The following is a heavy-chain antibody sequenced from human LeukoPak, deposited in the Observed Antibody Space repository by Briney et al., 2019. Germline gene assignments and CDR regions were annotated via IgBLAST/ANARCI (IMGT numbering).Heavy chain of an antibody. CDR3: ARGASGYDILTGYQLDY. D-gene: IGHD3-9*01. CDR1: GGSISSYY. Sequence: SETLSLTCTVSGGSISSYYWSWIRQPPGKGLEWIGYIYYSGSTNYNPSLKSRVTISVDTSKNQFSLKLSSVTAADTAVYYCARGASGYDILTGYQLDYWGQGTLVTVSS. CDR2: IYYSGST. J-gene: IGHJ4*02. V-gene: IGHV4-59*01.